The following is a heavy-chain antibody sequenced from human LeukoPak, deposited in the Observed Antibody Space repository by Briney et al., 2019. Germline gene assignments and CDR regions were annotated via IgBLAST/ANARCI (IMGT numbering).Heavy chain of an antibody. CDR2: IYAGDSDT. J-gene: IGHJ4*02. CDR3: ARAYYCGGGSCKLEY. CDR1: GYSFNSYL. D-gene: IGHD2-15*01. V-gene: IGHV5-51*01. Sequence: GESLNISCQASGYSFNSYLIAWVRPLPGKGLEWMGIIYAGDSDTRYSPSFRGQITISADKSINTAYLRWSSLKASDTAMYYCARAYYCGGGSCKLEYWGQGTLVTVSS.